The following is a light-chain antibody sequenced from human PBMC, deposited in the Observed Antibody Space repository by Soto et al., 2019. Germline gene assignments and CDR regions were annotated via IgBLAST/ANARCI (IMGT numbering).Light chain of an antibody. Sequence: QSMLTQPRSLSGSPGQSVTISCTGTSSDVGRYDYVSWYQQHPGKAPKLIIYDVSERPSGVPDRFSGSKFGNTASLTISGLQAEDEADYSCCSFAGSYTYVFGTGTKVTVL. CDR2: DVS. CDR1: SSDVGRYDY. CDR3: CSFAGSYTYV. V-gene: IGLV2-11*01. J-gene: IGLJ1*01.